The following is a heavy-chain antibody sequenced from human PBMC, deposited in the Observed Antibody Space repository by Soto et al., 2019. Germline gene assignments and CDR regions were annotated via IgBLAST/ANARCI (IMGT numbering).Heavy chain of an antibody. CDR3: ASPSRYDSSGYYFDY. CDR1: GYTLTELS. CDR2: FDPEDGET. V-gene: IGHV1-24*01. Sequence: ASVKVSCKVSGYTLTELSMHWVRQAPGKGLEWMGGFDPEDGETIYAQKFQGRVTMTEDTSTDTAYMELNSVTAADAAVYYCASPSRYDSSGYYFDYWGQGTLVTVSS. J-gene: IGHJ4*02. D-gene: IGHD3-22*01.